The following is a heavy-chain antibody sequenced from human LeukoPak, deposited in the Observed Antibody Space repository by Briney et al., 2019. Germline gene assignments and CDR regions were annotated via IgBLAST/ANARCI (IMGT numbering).Heavy chain of an antibody. V-gene: IGHV3-49*04. CDR3: TRGSSGSYLSFI. CDR1: GFTFSNAW. D-gene: IGHD1-26*01. CDR2: IRSKAYGGTT. J-gene: IGHJ4*02. Sequence: GGSLRLSCAASGFTFSNAWMSWVRQAPGKGLEWVGFIRSKAYGGTTEYAASVKGRFTISGDDSKSIAYLQMNSLKSEDTAVYYCTRGSSGSYLSFIWGQGTLVTVSS.